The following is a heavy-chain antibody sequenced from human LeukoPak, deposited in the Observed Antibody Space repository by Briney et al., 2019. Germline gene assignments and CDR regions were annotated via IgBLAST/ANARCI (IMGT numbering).Heavy chain of an antibody. CDR1: GFTFSSYW. J-gene: IGHJ4*02. Sequence: GGSLRLSCAASGFTFSSYWMSWVRQASGKGLEWVANIKQDGSEKYYVDSVKGRFTISRDNAKNSLYLQMNSLRAEDTAVYYCARARTRGYSGYGEGYWGQGTLVTVSS. CDR3: ARARTRGYSGYGEGY. CDR2: IKQDGSEK. D-gene: IGHD5-12*01. V-gene: IGHV3-7*03.